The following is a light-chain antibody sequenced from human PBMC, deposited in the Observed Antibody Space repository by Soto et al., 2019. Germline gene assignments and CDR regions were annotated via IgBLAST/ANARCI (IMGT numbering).Light chain of an antibody. V-gene: IGKV1-9*01. J-gene: IGKJ1*01. CDR3: QQLNSYPWT. CDR2: AAS. CDR1: QGITSY. Sequence: IQLTQSPASLAASICDRVTITCRASQGITSYLAWYQQKPGKAPKPLIYAASTLQSGVPSRFSGSGSGTDFTLIISSLQPEDFATYYCQQLNSYPWTFGQGTKVDI.